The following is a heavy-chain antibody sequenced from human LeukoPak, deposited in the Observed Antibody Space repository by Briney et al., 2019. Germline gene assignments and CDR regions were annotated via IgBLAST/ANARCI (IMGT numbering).Heavy chain of an antibody. CDR1: GFTFDDYA. Sequence: GGSLRLSCAASGFTFDDYAMHWVRQAPGKGLEWVSGISWNSGSIGYADSGKGRFTISRDNAKNSLYLQMNSLRAEDMALYYCAKAKDYGDKSNYMDVWGKGTTVTVSS. D-gene: IGHD4-17*01. J-gene: IGHJ6*03. CDR3: AKAKDYGDKSNYMDV. CDR2: ISWNSGSI. V-gene: IGHV3-9*03.